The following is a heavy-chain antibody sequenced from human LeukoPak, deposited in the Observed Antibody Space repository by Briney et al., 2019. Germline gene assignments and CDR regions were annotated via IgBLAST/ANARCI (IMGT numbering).Heavy chain of an antibody. D-gene: IGHD6-13*01. CDR3: ARSIPAAGPYFDY. V-gene: IGHV1-69*05. J-gene: IGHJ4*02. Sequence: SVKVSCKASGGTFSSYAINWVRQAPGQGLEWMGEIIPIFGTTNYAQKFQGRVTITTDESTSTAYMELSSLRSDDTAVYYCARSIPAAGPYFDYWGQGTLVTVSS. CDR2: IIPIFGTT. CDR1: GGTFSSYA.